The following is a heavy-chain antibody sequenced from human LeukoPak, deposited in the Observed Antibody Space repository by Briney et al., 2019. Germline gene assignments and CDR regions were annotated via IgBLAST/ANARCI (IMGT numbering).Heavy chain of an antibody. D-gene: IGHD2-21*02. CDR3: ARAAYCGGDCYLTDY. Sequence: GGSLRLSCAASGFTFSSYAMRWLPPAPGQGLEWGSTIIGSGGSTYYADSVKGRFSISRDNAKNTLYLQMNRLRAEDTAVYYCARAAYCGGDCYLTDYWGQGTLVTVSS. CDR2: IIGSGGST. J-gene: IGHJ4*02. CDR1: GFTFSSYA. V-gene: IGHV3-23*01.